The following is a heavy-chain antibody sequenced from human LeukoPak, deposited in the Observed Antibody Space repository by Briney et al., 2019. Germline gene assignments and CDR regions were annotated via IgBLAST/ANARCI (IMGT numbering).Heavy chain of an antibody. Sequence: SETLSLTCAVYGGSFSGYYWSWISQPPGKGLEWIGEINHSGSTNYNPSLKSRVTISVDTSKNQFSLKLSSVTAADTAVYCCASNDYSNPKRDYYFDYWGQGTLVTVSS. CDR3: ASNDYSNPKRDYYFDY. D-gene: IGHD4-11*01. CDR2: INHSGST. CDR1: GGSFSGYY. J-gene: IGHJ4*02. V-gene: IGHV4-34*01.